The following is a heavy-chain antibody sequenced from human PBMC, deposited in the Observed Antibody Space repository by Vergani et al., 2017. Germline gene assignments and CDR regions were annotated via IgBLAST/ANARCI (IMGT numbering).Heavy chain of an antibody. Sequence: HMQLVQSGPEVKKPGTSVKVSCKASGFTFTSSALQWVRQDRRQRLEWIGWIVVGSGTTNYAQKFQERVTISRNMSTSTAYMELSSLRSEDTAVYYCAADPAGYYYYGMDVWGQGPTVTVSS. CDR3: AADPAGYYYYGMDV. CDR1: GFTFTSSA. CDR2: IVVGSGTT. V-gene: IGHV1-58*01. J-gene: IGHJ6*02.